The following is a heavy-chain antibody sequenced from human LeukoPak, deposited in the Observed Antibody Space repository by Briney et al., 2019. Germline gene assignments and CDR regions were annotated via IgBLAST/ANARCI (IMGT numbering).Heavy chain of an antibody. CDR3: AHRGGSRSYYYYYMDV. V-gene: IGHV4-34*01. CDR2: INHSGST. J-gene: IGHJ6*03. CDR1: GGSISSYY. Sequence: SETLSLTCTVSGGSISSYYWSWIRQPPGKGLEWIGEINHSGSTNYNPSLKSRVTISVDTSKNQFSLKLSSVTAADTAVYYCAHRGGSRSYYYYYMDVWGKGTTVTVSS. D-gene: IGHD2-15*01.